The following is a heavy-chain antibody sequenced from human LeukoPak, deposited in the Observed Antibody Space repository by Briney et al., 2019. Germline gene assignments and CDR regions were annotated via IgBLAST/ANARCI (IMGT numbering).Heavy chain of an antibody. CDR1: GFTFSSYA. CDR3: AKLRGNDILTGADY. CDR2: ISGSGGST. V-gene: IGHV3-23*01. Sequence: GGSLRLSCAASGFTFSSYAISWVRQAPGKGLEWVSAISGSGGSTYYADSVKGRFTISRDNSKNTLYLQMNRLRAEDTAVYYCAKLRGNDILTGADYWGQGTLVTVSS. D-gene: IGHD3-9*01. J-gene: IGHJ4*02.